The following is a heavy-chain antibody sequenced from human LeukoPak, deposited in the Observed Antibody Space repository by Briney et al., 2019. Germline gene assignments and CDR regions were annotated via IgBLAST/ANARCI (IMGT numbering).Heavy chain of an antibody. CDR1: GFTFSSYA. CDR3: AKGLLVVSLVDS. D-gene: IGHD3-22*01. CDR2: ISGSAGST. Sequence: GGSLRLSCAASGFTFSSYAMSWVRQAPGKGLEWVSAISGSAGSTYYADSVKGRFTISRDNSKNTLYLQMNSLRAEDTAVYYCAKGLLVVSLVDSWGQGILVTVSS. V-gene: IGHV3-23*01. J-gene: IGHJ4*02.